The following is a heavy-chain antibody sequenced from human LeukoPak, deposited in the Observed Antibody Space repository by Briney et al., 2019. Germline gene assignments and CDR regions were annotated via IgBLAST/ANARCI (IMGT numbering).Heavy chain of an antibody. Sequence: SETLSLTCTVSGGSISSYYWSWIRQPPGKGLEWIGYIYYSGSTNYNPSLKSRVTISVDTSKNHFSLKLSSVTAADTAVYYCARGQQQLRSGYYFDYWGQGTLVTVSS. CDR1: GGSISSYY. D-gene: IGHD6-13*01. CDR3: ARGQQQLRSGYYFDY. J-gene: IGHJ4*02. V-gene: IGHV4-59*01. CDR2: IYYSGST.